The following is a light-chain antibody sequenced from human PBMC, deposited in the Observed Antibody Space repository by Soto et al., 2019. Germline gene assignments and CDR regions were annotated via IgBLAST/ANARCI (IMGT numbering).Light chain of an antibody. CDR2: KAS. CDR1: QSVSGW. V-gene: IGKV1-5*03. Sequence: DIQMTQSPSTLSASVGDTVTVTCRASQSVSGWLAWYQQKPGKVPKLLIYKASSLESGVPSRFSGSGSGTEFTLTISSLQPDDFATYYCQQYNSYSWTFGQGTKVDIK. CDR3: QQYNSYSWT. J-gene: IGKJ1*01.